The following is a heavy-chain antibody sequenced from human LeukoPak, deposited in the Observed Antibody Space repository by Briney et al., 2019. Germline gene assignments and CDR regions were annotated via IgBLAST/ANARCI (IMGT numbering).Heavy chain of an antibody. Sequence: KNGESLKISCKGSGYSFTSYWIIWVRQMPGKGLEWMGRIDPSDSYINYSPPFQGHVTTSGDKSISTAYLQWSSLKASDTAMYYCARQEWSIAAPLDYWGQGTLVTVSS. J-gene: IGHJ4*02. CDR2: IDPSDSYI. CDR3: ARQEWSIAAPLDY. D-gene: IGHD6-6*01. V-gene: IGHV5-10-1*01. CDR1: GYSFTSYW.